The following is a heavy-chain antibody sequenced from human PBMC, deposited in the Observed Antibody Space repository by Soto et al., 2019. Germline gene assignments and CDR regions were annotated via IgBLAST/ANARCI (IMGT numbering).Heavy chain of an antibody. CDR1: GFTFSSYG. Sequence: QVQLVESGGGVVQPGRSLRLSCAASGFTFSSYGMHWVRQAPGKGLEWVAVISYDGSNKYYADSVKGRFTISRDNSKNTLYLQMNSLRAEDTAVYYCAKLVATTARFDYWGQGTLVTVSS. J-gene: IGHJ4*02. V-gene: IGHV3-30*18. CDR3: AKLVATTARFDY. D-gene: IGHD5-12*01. CDR2: ISYDGSNK.